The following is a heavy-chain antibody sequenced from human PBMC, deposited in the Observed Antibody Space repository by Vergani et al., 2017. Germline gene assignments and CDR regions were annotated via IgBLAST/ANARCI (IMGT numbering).Heavy chain of an antibody. CDR2: IYYSGST. D-gene: IGHD6-19*01. CDR3: AKDMSRYSSGLYDY. V-gene: IGHV4-39*07. Sequence: QLQLQESGPGLVKPSETLSLTCTVSGGSISSSSYYWGWIRQPPGKGLEWIGSIYYSGSTYYNPSLKSRVTISVDTSKNQFSLKLSSVTAADTALYYCAKDMSRYSSGLYDYWGQGTLVTVSS. CDR1: GGSISSSSYY. J-gene: IGHJ4*02.